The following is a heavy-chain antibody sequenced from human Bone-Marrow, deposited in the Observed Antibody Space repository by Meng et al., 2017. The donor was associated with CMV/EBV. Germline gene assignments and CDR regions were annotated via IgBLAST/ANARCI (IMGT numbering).Heavy chain of an antibody. CDR3: ARKNGMDV. V-gene: IGHV3-7*01. Sequence: GGSLRLSCAASGFTFSSHWMSWVRQAPGKGLEWVACIKQDGSEKYYVDSVKGRFTISRDNAKNSLYLQMNSLRAEDTAVYYCARKNGMDVWGQGDAVNVSS. CDR1: GFTFSSHW. CDR2: IKQDGSEK. J-gene: IGHJ6*02.